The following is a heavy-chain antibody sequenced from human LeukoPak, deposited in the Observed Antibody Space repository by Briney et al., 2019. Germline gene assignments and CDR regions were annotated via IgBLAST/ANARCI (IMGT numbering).Heavy chain of an antibody. D-gene: IGHD6-19*01. Sequence: GGSLRLSCAASGFTFSSYGMHWVRQAPGKGLEWVAFIRYDGSNKYYADFVKGRFTISRDNSKNTLYLQMNSLRAEDTAVYYCAKVSEEYSSGWYNDYWGQGTLVTVSS. CDR3: AKVSEEYSSGWYNDY. CDR1: GFTFSSYG. CDR2: IRYDGSNK. J-gene: IGHJ4*02. V-gene: IGHV3-30*02.